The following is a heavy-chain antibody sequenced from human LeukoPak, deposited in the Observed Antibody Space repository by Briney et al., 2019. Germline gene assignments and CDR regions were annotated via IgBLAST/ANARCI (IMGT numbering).Heavy chain of an antibody. V-gene: IGHV1-18*01. CDR2: ISAYNGNT. CDR3: ARDVGMIVVESNDAFDI. D-gene: IGHD3-22*01. CDR1: GYTFTSYG. Sequence: GASVKVSCKASGYTFTSYGISWVRQAPGQGLEWMGWISAYNGNTNYAQKLQGRVTMTTDTSTSTAYMELRSLRSDDTAVYYCARDVGMIVVESNDAFDIWGQGTMVTVSS. J-gene: IGHJ3*02.